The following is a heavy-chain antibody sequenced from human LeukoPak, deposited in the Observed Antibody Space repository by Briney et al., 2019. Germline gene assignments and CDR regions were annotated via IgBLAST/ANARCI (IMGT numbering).Heavy chain of an antibody. Sequence: PSETLSLTCTVSGGIISSSSYYWGWIRQPPGKGLEWFGSIYYSGSTYYNPSLKSRVTISVDTSKNQFSLKLSSVTAADTAVYYCARDGVEMATVDAFDIWGQGTMVTVSS. CDR3: ARDGVEMATVDAFDI. J-gene: IGHJ3*02. D-gene: IGHD5-24*01. CDR1: GGIISSSSYY. V-gene: IGHV4-39*07. CDR2: IYYSGST.